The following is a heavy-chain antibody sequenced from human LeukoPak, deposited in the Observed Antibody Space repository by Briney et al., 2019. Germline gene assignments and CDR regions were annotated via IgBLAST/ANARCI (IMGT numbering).Heavy chain of an antibody. CDR1: GYTFTGYS. J-gene: IGHJ1*01. CDR3: VRVAVTGIAYFQY. CDR2: INGNSGDT. V-gene: IGHV1-2*02. D-gene: IGHD6-19*01. Sequence: RGASVKVSCKASGYTFTGYSLHWMRQAPGQGLEWMRWINGNSGDTNYAQKFQGRVTMTRDTSISTAYMDLIRLTSDDTAVYYCVRVAVTGIAYFQYWGQGTLVTVPS.